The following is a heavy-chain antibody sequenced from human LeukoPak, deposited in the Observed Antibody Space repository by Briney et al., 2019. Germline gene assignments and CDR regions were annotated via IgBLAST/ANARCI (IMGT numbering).Heavy chain of an antibody. CDR3: ARWGGSTSPFDY. V-gene: IGHV4-59*11. CDR1: GGSISSLY. CDR2: IYYSGST. J-gene: IGHJ4*02. D-gene: IGHD3-16*01. Sequence: SETLSLTCTVSGGSISSLYWSWIRQPPGKGLEWIGYIYYSGSTNYNPSLKSRVTISVDTSKNQFSLKLSSVTAADTAVYYCARWGGSTSPFDYWAREPWSPSPQ.